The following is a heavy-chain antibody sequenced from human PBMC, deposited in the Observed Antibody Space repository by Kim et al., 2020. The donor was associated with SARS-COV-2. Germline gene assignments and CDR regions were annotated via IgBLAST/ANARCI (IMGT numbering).Heavy chain of an antibody. CDR1: GYTFTSYD. D-gene: IGHD6-6*01. CDR2: MNPNSGNT. V-gene: IGHV1-8*01. Sequence: ASVKVSCKASGYTFTSYDINWVRQANGQGLEWMGWMNPNSGNTGYAQKFQGRVTMTRNTSISTAYMELSSLRSEDTAVYYCAREYSSSDYYYYGMDVWGQGTTVTVSS. CDR3: AREYSSSDYYYYGMDV. J-gene: IGHJ6*02.